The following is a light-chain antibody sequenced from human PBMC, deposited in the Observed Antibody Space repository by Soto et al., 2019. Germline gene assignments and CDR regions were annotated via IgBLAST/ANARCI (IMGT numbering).Light chain of an antibody. Sequence: QSALAQPASVSGSPGQSITISCTGTSSDVGGYNYVSWYQQHPGKAPKLMIYEVSRRPSGISNRFSGSKSGNTASLTISGLQAEDEADYYCLSYSSTSTLYVFGTGTKLTVL. CDR3: LSYSSTSTLYV. CDR2: EVS. J-gene: IGLJ1*01. V-gene: IGLV2-14*01. CDR1: SSDVGGYNY.